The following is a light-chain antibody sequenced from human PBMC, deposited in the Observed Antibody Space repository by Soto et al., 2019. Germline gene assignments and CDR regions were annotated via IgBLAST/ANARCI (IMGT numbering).Light chain of an antibody. CDR3: LLYYGGAVV. CDR1: SSNIGNNY. V-gene: IGLV1-51*01. J-gene: IGLJ2*01. Sequence: QSVLTQPPSVSAAPGQKVTISCSGSSSNIGNNYVSWYQQLPGTAPKLLIYDDYKRPSGIPDRFSGSKSGTSATLGITGLQTGDEADYYCLLYYGGAVVFGGGTKLTVL. CDR2: DDY.